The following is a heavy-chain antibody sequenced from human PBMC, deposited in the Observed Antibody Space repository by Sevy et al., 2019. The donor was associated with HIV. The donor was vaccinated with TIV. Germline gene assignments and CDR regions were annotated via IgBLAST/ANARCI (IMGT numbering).Heavy chain of an antibody. CDR2: INRDGSST. CDR1: GFTFSSYW. CDR3: ARVVYYYDSSGYYNWFDP. V-gene: IGHV3-74*01. Sequence: GGSLRLSCAASGFTFSSYWMHWVRQAPGKGLVWVSRINRDGSSTSYADSVKGRFTISRDNAKNTLYLQMNSLRAEDTAVYYCARVVYYYDSSGYYNWFDPWVQGTLVTVSS. J-gene: IGHJ5*02. D-gene: IGHD3-22*01.